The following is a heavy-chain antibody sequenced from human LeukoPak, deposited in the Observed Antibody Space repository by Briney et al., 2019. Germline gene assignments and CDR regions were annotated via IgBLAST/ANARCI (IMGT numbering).Heavy chain of an antibody. V-gene: IGHV3-23*01. Sequence: GGSLRLSCAGSGFTLSSNWMHWVRQGPGKGLEWVSGISGSGGNTYYTDSVRGRLSISRDNSKNTLYLQVNSLRAEDTAVYYCAKGRTEGGTLALDYWGQGTLVIVSS. D-gene: IGHD6-19*01. J-gene: IGHJ4*02. CDR3: AKGRTEGGTLALDY. CDR1: GFTLSSNW. CDR2: ISGSGGNT.